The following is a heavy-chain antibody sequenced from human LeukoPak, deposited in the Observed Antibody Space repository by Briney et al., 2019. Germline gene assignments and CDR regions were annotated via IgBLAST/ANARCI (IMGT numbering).Heavy chain of an antibody. CDR3: ARYADDSSGYYYSYYYYYLDV. CDR1: GFTFSGYY. Sequence: GGSLRLSCAASGFTFSGYYMSWIRQAPGKGLEWVSYISSSGSTIYYADSVKGRFTISRDNAKNSLYLQMDSLRAEDTAVYYCARYADDSSGYYYSYYYYYLDVWGKGTTVTVSS. CDR2: ISSSGSTI. D-gene: IGHD3-22*01. J-gene: IGHJ6*03. V-gene: IGHV3-11*01.